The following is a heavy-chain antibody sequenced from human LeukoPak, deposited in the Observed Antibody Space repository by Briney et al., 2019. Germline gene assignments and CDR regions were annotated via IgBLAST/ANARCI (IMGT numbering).Heavy chain of an antibody. V-gene: IGHV3-9*01. D-gene: IGHD1-1*01. CDR3: AKDVGRGAFDI. J-gene: IGHJ3*02. Sequence: GGSLRLSCAASGFTFDDYAMHWVRQAPGKGLEWVSGISWKSGSIGYADSVKGRFTISRDNAKNSLYLQMNSLRAEDTALYYCAKDVGRGAFDIWGQGTMVTVSS. CDR1: GFTFDDYA. CDR2: ISWKSGSI.